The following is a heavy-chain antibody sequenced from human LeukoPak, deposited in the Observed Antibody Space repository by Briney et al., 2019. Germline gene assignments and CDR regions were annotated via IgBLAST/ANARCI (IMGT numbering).Heavy chain of an antibody. CDR3: RIVEGLRAFDI. J-gene: IGHJ3*02. CDR2: IRSKANSYAT. Sequence: PGGSLRLSCAASGFTFSGSAMHWVRQASGKGLEWVGRIRSKANSYATAYAASVKGRFTISRDDSKNTAYLQMNSLKTEDTAVYYCRIVEGLRAFDIWGQGTMVTVSS. CDR1: GFTFSGSA. D-gene: IGHD3-22*01. V-gene: IGHV3-73*01.